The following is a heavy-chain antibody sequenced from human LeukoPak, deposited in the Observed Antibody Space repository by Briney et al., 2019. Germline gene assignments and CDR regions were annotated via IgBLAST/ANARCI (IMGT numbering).Heavy chain of an antibody. CDR1: GYSFTSYW. CDR3: ARPVEPDLAGYIQH. D-gene: IGHD1-14*01. Sequence: GESLKISCQGSGYSFTSYWIAWVRQMPGQGLEWIGVIYPSDSDTRYSRSFQGQVSISVDKSIRTAYLQWSSLKASDTATYYCARPVEPDLAGYIQHWGQGTLVTVSS. J-gene: IGHJ1*01. V-gene: IGHV5-51*01. CDR2: IYPSDSDT.